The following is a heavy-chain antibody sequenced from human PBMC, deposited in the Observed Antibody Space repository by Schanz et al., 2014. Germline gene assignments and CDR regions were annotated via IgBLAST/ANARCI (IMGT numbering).Heavy chain of an antibody. V-gene: IGHV1-18*01. CDR3: ARFNSGSHPPPYYYYGMDV. CDR2: ISAYSGNS. CDR1: GYTLTGFG. Sequence: QVQLVQSGAEVKKPGASVKVSCKASGYTLTGFGVSWVRQAPGQGREWMGWISAYSGNSKYAQKLQGRVTMTTDTSTNTAYMELRSLTSDDTAVYYCARFNSGSHPPPYYYYGMDVWGQGTTVTVSS. D-gene: IGHD1-26*01. J-gene: IGHJ6*02.